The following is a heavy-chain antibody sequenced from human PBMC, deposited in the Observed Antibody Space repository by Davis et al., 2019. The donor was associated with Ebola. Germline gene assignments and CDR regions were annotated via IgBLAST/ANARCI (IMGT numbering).Heavy chain of an antibody. CDR3: ASGLWGSRGMDV. D-gene: IGHD3-16*01. CDR2: IIPILGIA. Sequence: SVKVSCKTSGGTFTNYAVNWVRQAPGQGLEWMGRIIPILGIANYAQKFQGRVTITADKSTSTAYMELSSLRSEDTAVYYCASGLWGSRGMDVWGKGTTVTVSS. CDR1: GGTFTNYA. J-gene: IGHJ6*04. V-gene: IGHV1-69*04.